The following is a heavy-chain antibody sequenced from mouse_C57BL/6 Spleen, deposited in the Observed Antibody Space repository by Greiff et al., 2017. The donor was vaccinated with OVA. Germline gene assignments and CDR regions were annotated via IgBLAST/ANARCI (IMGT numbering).Heavy chain of an antibody. CDR1: GYTFTSYW. CDR2: IDPSDSET. V-gene: IGHV1-52*01. Sequence: VQLQQPGAELVRPGSSVKLSCKASGYTFTSYWMHWVKQRPIQGLEWIGNIDPSDSETHYNQKFKDKATLTVDKSSSTAYMQLSSLTSEDSAVYYCARGVSNYAMDYWGQGTSVTVSS. J-gene: IGHJ4*01. D-gene: IGHD1-1*01. CDR3: ARGVSNYAMDY.